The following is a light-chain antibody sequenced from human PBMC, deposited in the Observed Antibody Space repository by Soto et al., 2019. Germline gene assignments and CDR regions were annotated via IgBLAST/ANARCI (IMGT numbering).Light chain of an antibody. CDR3: QQANTFPYT. CDR2: AAS. J-gene: IGKJ2*01. CDR1: QNINNY. Sequence: IQLTQSPSSLSASVGDKVTITCRASQNINNYLNWYQQKPGKAPNLLIYAASTLQSGVPSRFSGSGSGTDFTLTISSLQPEDFATYYCQQANTFPYTFGQGTKVDIK. V-gene: IGKV1-39*01.